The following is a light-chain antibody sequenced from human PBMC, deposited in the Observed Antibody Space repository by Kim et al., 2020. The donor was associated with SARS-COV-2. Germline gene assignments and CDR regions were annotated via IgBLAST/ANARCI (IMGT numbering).Light chain of an antibody. V-gene: IGLV1-47*01. Sequence: GQGVTISCSGSSSKVGSNNVYWYQQLVGSAPKLLMYRNNQRPSGVPDRFSGSKSGTSASLAISGLRSEDEAEYYCATWDDSLRGWVFGGGTKLTVL. CDR2: RNN. CDR3: ATWDDSLRGWV. J-gene: IGLJ3*02. CDR1: SSKVGSNN.